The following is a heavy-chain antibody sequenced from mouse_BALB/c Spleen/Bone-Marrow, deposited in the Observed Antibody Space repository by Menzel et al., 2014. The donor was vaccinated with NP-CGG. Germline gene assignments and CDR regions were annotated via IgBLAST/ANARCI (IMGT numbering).Heavy chain of an antibody. Sequence: EVKVVESGGVLVQPGGSLKLSCAASGFTFSSYIMSWVRQTPEKRLEWVAYISNGGDNTYYPDTVKGRFIISRDNAKNTLCLQMSSLKSEDTAMYYCVRHRYDGYYFDYWGQGTTLTVSS. CDR2: ISNGGDNT. J-gene: IGHJ2*01. CDR3: VRHRYDGYYFDY. V-gene: IGHV5-12-2*01. CDR1: GFTFSSYI. D-gene: IGHD2-14*01.